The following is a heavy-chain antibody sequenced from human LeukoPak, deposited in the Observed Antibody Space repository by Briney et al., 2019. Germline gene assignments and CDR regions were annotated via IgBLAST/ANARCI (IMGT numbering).Heavy chain of an antibody. CDR2: IKQDGSEK. CDR3: AKDNSYGSVY. D-gene: IGHD5-18*01. V-gene: IGHV3-7*01. Sequence: GGSLRLSCAASGFTFSSYGMSWVRQAPGKGLEWVANIKQDGSEKYYVDSVKGRFTISRDNAKNSLYLQMNSLRAEDTAVYYCAKDNSYGSVYWGQGTLVTVSS. J-gene: IGHJ4*02. CDR1: GFTFSSYG.